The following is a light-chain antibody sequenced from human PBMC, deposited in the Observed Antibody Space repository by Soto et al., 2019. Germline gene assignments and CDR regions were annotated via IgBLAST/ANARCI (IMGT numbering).Light chain of an antibody. CDR3: QQRSNWPPWT. V-gene: IGKV3D-20*02. CDR2: GAS. Sequence: EIVLTQSPGTLSLSPGERATHSCRASQSVGSSYLAWYQQKPGQAPRLLIYGASSRATGIPDKFSGSGSGTDFTLTISSLEPEDFAVYYCQQRSNWPPWTFGQGTKVDIK. J-gene: IGKJ1*01. CDR1: QSVGSSY.